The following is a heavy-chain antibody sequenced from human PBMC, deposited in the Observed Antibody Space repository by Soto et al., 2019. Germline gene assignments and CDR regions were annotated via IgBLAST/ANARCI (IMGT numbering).Heavy chain of an antibody. Sequence: SLRLSCAASGFTFSSYGMHWVRQAPGKGLEWVAVISYDGSNKYYAGSVKGRFTISRDNSKNTLYLQMNSLRAEDTAVYYCANRTGFFDYWGQGTLVTVSS. CDR1: GFTFSSYG. V-gene: IGHV3-30*18. CDR2: ISYDGSNK. CDR3: ANRTGFFDY. J-gene: IGHJ4*02.